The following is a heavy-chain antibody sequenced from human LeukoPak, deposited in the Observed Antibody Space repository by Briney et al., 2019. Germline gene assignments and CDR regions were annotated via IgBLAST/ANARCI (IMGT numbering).Heavy chain of an antibody. CDR2: IYISGST. D-gene: IGHD3-22*01. Sequence: SETLSLTCTVSGVSINTYYWSWIRQPAGKGLEWIGRIYISGSTNYNPSLKSRVTMSLDTSKNQLSLKLSSVTAADTAVYYCASLYYDSGGYSRDYWGQGTLVAVSS. CDR3: ASLYYDSGGYSRDY. CDR1: GVSINTYY. J-gene: IGHJ4*02. V-gene: IGHV4-4*07.